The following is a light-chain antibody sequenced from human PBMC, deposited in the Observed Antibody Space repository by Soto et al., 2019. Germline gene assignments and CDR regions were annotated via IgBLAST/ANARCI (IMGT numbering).Light chain of an antibody. J-gene: IGKJ3*01. CDR3: QQLNSYPPFT. Sequence: DIQMTQSPSTLPASVGDRVTITCRASQGISSYLAWYQQKPGKAPKLLIYAASTLQSGVPSRFSGSGSGTEFTLTISSLQPEDFATYYCQQLNSYPPFTFGPGTKVDIK. CDR2: AAS. CDR1: QGISSY. V-gene: IGKV1-9*01.